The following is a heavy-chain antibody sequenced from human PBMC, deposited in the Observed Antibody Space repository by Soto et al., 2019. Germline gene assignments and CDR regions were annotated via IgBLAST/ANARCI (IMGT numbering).Heavy chain of an antibody. J-gene: IGHJ5*02. D-gene: IGHD6-13*01. V-gene: IGHV3-23*01. CDR2: IANSGGRT. CDR1: GFTFSIYA. CDR3: ASLLIAAADFDP. Sequence: PGGSLRLSCAASGFTFSIYAMNWVRQAPGKGLEWVSAIANSGGRTYYADSVKGRFTISRDNSKNTLYLQMNSLRAEDTAVYYCASLLIAAADFDPWGQGTLVTVSS.